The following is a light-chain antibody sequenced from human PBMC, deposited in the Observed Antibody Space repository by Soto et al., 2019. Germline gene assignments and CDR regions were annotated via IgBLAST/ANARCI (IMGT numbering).Light chain of an antibody. CDR2: EVS. J-gene: IGLJ1*01. Sequence: QSALTQPASVSGSPGQSITISCTGTSSDVGGYKYVSWYQQHPGKAPKLMIYEVSNRPSGVSNRFSGSKSGNPASLTISGLQAEDEADYYCSSYTSSSTGVFGTGTKLTVL. CDR3: SSYTSSSTGV. CDR1: SSDVGGYKY. V-gene: IGLV2-14*01.